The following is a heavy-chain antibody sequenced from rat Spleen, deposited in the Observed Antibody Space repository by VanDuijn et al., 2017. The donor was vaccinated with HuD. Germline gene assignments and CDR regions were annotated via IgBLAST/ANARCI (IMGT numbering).Heavy chain of an antibody. CDR3: TRVNPYFDY. D-gene: IGHD1-11*01. CDR1: GFSLTDYS. CDR2: MWSGGSK. V-gene: IGHV2S63*01. Sequence: VQLKESGPGLVQPSQTLSLTCTVSGFSLTDYSVHWVRQPPGKGLEWMGIMWSGGSKAYNSALKSRLSISRDTSKSQVFLKINSLQTEDTAIYYCTRVNPYFDYWGQGVMVTVSS. J-gene: IGHJ2*01.